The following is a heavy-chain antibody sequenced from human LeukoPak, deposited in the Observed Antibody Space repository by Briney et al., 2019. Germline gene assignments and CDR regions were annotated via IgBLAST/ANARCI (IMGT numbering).Heavy chain of an antibody. CDR3: ARSDYGGNSSPQGALAYYYYMDV. V-gene: IGHV1-69*13. CDR1: GGTFSSYA. J-gene: IGHJ6*03. CDR2: IIPIFGTA. Sequence: SVKVSCKASGGTFSSYAISWVRQAPGQGLEWMGGIIPIFGTANYAQKFQGRVTITADESTSTAYMELSSLRSEDTAVYYCARSDYGGNSSPQGALAYYYYMDVWGKGTTVTVSS. D-gene: IGHD4-23*01.